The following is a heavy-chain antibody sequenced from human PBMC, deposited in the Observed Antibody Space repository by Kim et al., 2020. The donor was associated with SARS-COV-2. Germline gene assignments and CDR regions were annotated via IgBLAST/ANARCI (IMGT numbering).Heavy chain of an antibody. D-gene: IGHD4-17*01. J-gene: IGHJ3*02. V-gene: IGHV1-2*02. CDR3: ARAATVIIRDAFNI. CDR2: INPNSGGT. Sequence: GQGLEWMAWINPNSGGTNYAQNFQGRVTLTRDTSISTAYMELSRLSSDDTAVYYCARAATVIIRDAFNIWGQGTMVTVSS.